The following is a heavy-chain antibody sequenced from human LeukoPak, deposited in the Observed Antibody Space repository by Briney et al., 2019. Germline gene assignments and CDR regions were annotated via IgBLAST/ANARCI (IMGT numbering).Heavy chain of an antibody. CDR3: ARASSPYGSGSYMFDY. CDR2: IYTSGST. J-gene: IGHJ4*02. Sequence: SETLSLTCTVSGGSISNGSYYWSWIRQPAGKGLEWIGRIYTSGSTNYNPSLKSRVTISVDTSKNQFSLKLSSVTAADTAVYYCARASSPYGSGSYMFDYWGQGTLVTVSS. D-gene: IGHD3-10*01. CDR1: GGSISNGSYY. V-gene: IGHV4-61*02.